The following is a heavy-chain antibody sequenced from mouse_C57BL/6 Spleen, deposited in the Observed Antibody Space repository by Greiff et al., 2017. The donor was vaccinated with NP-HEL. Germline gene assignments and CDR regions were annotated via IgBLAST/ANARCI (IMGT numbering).Heavy chain of an antibody. D-gene: IGHD2-10*02. J-gene: IGHJ4*01. CDR3: ARTEYGTFYAMDY. V-gene: IGHV1-82*01. CDR1: GYAFSSSW. Sequence: QVQLKQSGPELVKPGASVKISCKASGYAFSSSWMNWVKQRPGKGLEWIGRIYPGDGDTNYNGKFKGKATLTADKSSSTAYMQLSSLTSEDSAVYFCARTEYGTFYAMDYWGQGTSVTVSS. CDR2: IYPGDGDT.